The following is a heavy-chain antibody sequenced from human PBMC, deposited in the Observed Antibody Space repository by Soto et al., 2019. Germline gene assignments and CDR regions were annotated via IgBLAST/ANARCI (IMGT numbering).Heavy chain of an antibody. CDR3: AKAPQIYYYGMDV. CDR1: GDTFSSYA. Sequence: SVKVSCKASGDTFSSYAFSWVRQAPGQGLEWMGGIIPIFGTANYAQRFQGRVTITADESTSTAYMELNSLRSEDTAVFYCAKAPQIYYYGMDVWGQGTTVTVSS. J-gene: IGHJ6*02. V-gene: IGHV1-69*13. CDR2: IIPIFGTA.